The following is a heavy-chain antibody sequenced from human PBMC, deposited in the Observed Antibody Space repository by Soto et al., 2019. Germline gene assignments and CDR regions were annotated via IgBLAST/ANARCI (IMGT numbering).Heavy chain of an antibody. V-gene: IGHV4-59*08. CDR3: ARLWGWFGDY. D-gene: IGHD3-10*01. CDR2: IYYSGRT. CDR1: GGSISSYY. J-gene: IGHJ4*02. Sequence: QVQLQESGPGLVKPSETLSLTCTVSGGSISSYYWSWIRQPPGKGLEWIGYIYYSGRTNYNPSLKNRVTISVDTPKNQFSLKLSSVTAADTAVYYCARLWGWFGDYWGQGTLVTVSS.